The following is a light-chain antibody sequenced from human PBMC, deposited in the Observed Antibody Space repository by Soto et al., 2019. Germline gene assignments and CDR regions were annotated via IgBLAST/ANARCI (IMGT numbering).Light chain of an antibody. CDR1: QSITNN. Sequence: EIVLTQSPATLSLSPGERATLSCRASQSITNNYLAWYQQKPGRAHRLLIYGASSRATGIPDRFSGRRAGTEFTLTISSLQSEDFAVYYWQQYNDWPPTFGQGTKVDI. CDR2: GAS. CDR3: QQYNDWPPT. V-gene: IGKV3D-15*01. J-gene: IGKJ1*01.